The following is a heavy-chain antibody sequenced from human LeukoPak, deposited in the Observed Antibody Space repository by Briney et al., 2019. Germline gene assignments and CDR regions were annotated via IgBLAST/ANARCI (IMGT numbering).Heavy chain of an antibody. J-gene: IGHJ5*02. Sequence: PGGSLRLSCAASGFTFSSYWMHWVRQAPGKGLVWVSRINSDGRSTSYADSVKGRFTISRDNAKNTLYLQMNSLRVEDTAVYYCARLDIVVVSSASSWFDPWGQGTLVTVSS. CDR2: INSDGRST. CDR3: ARLDIVVVSSASSWFDP. CDR1: GFTFSSYW. V-gene: IGHV3-74*01. D-gene: IGHD2-2*01.